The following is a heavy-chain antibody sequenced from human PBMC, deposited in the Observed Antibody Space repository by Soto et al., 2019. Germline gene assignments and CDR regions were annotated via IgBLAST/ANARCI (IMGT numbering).Heavy chain of an antibody. CDR2: IGST. D-gene: IGHD4-4*01. CDR3: ARGLMTTVTTFDP. J-gene: IGHJ5*02. V-gene: IGHV4-59*12. Sequence: IGSTNYNPSLKSRVTISVDTSKNQFSLKLNSVTPEDTAVYYCARGLMTTVTTFDPWGQGTLVTVSS.